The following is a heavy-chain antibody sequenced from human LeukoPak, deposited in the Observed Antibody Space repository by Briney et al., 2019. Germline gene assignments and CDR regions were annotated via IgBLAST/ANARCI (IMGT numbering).Heavy chain of an antibody. CDR3: ARTTEGYCRGRSCYSYYYYMDV. V-gene: IGHV4-34*01. D-gene: IGHD2-15*01. J-gene: IGHJ6*03. CDR2: INHSGST. CDR1: GGSISSYY. Sequence: PSETLSLTCTVSGGSISSYYWSWIRQPPGKGLEWIGEINHSGSTNYNPSLKSRVTISVDTSKNQFSLKLSSVTAADTAVYYCARTTEGYCRGRSCYSYYYYMDVWGKGTTVTVSS.